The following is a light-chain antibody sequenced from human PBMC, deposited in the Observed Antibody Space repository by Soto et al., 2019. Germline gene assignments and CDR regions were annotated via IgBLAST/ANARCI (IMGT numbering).Light chain of an antibody. Sequence: EIVMTQSPATLSVSPGERATLSCRASQSVSSNLAWYQQKPGQAPRLLIYGASTRATAFPGRFSGSGSGTEFTLTISSLQSEDFAVYYCQQYNNWPGTFGPGTKVDIK. V-gene: IGKV3-15*01. J-gene: IGKJ3*01. CDR3: QQYNNWPGT. CDR2: GAS. CDR1: QSVSSN.